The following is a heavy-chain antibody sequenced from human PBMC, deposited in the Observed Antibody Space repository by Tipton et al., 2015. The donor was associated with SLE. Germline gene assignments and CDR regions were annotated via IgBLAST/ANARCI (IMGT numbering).Heavy chain of an antibody. CDR3: ASLTDYYGSGTN. Sequence: TLSLTCNVSGDSITSHFWNWIRQPPGKGLEWIGYIYHSGSTNYNPSLKSRVTMSIDTSKNQFSLNLSSVTAADTAVYYCASLTDYYGSGTNWGQGTLVTVSS. V-gene: IGHV4-59*11. CDR2: IYHSGST. D-gene: IGHD3-10*01. CDR1: GDSITSHF. J-gene: IGHJ4*02.